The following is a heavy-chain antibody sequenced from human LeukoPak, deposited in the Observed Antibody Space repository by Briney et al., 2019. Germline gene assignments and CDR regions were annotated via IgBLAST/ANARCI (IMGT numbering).Heavy chain of an antibody. Sequence: SETLSLTCAVYGGSFSGYYWSWIRQPPGKGLEWIGEINHSGSTNYNPSLKSRVTISVDTSRSQFSLKLNSMTAADTAVYYCARGAQTYCDKAPVDYWGQGTLVTVSS. CDR1: GGSFSGYY. D-gene: IGHD3-22*01. CDR2: INHSGST. J-gene: IGHJ4*02. CDR3: ARGAQTYCDKAPVDY. V-gene: IGHV4-34*01.